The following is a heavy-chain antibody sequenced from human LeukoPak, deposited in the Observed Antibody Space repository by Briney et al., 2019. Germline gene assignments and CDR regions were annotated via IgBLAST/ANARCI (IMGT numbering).Heavy chain of an antibody. CDR1: GGSITSYY. CDR3: ARRYRSVQVDWFDP. J-gene: IGHJ5*02. CDR2: IYYSGST. Sequence: SETLSLTCTVSGGSITSYYWDWIRQPPGKGLEWIGYIYYSGSTDYNPSLKSRVTISVDTSKNQFSPKLTSVTAADTAVYYCARRYRSVQVDWFDPWGQGTLVTVSS. V-gene: IGHV4-59*01. D-gene: IGHD6-19*01.